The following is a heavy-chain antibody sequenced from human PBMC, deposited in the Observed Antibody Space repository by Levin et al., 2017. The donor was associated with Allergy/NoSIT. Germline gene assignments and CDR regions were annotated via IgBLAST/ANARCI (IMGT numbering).Heavy chain of an antibody. V-gene: IGHV3-49*03. CDR1: GFTFGDYA. Sequence: GGSLRLSCTASGFTFGDYAMSWFRQAPGKGLEWVGFIRSKAYGGTTEYAASVKGRFTISRDDSKSIAYLQMNSLKTEDTAVYYCTRPVAATGKDTLEGYYFDYWGQGTLVTVSS. CDR2: IRSKAYGGTT. J-gene: IGHJ4*02. CDR3: TRPVAATGKDTLEGYYFDY. D-gene: IGHD2-15*01.